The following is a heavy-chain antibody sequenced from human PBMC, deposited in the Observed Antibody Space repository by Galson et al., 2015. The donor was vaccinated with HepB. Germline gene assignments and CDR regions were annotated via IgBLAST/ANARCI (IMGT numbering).Heavy chain of an antibody. J-gene: IGHJ5*02. D-gene: IGHD6-6*01. CDR3: ARDWLAARPGWFDP. CDR2: ISAYNGNT. V-gene: IGHV1-18*01. CDR1: GSTFTTYG. Sequence: SVKVSCKASGSTFTTYGISWVRQAPGQGLEWMGWISAYNGNTNYAQKFQDRVTMTTDTSMSTAYMELRSLRSDDTAAYYCARDWLAARPGWFDPWGQGTLVTVSS.